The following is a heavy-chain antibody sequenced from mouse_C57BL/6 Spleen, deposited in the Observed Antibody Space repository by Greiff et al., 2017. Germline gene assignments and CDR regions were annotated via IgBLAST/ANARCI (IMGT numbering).Heavy chain of an antibody. CDR3: AREGTIYYDYDDYFDY. J-gene: IGHJ2*01. Sequence: VQLQQSGPELVKPGASVKISCKASGYSFTGYYMNWVKQSPEKSLEWIGEINPSTGGTTYTQKFKAKATLTVDKSSSTAYMQLKSLTSEDSAVYYCAREGTIYYDYDDYFDYWGQGTTLTVSS. V-gene: IGHV1-42*01. CDR2: INPSTGGT. D-gene: IGHD2-4*01. CDR1: GYSFTGYY.